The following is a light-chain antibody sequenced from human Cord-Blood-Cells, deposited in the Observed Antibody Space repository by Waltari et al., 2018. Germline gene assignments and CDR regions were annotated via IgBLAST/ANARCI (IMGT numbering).Light chain of an antibody. CDR3: SSYTSSSTLV. CDR1: SSDGGGYNY. V-gene: IGLV2-14*01. J-gene: IGLJ1*01. CDR2: DVG. Sequence: QSALTQPASVSGSPGQPITISCTGTSSDGGGYNYVSWYQQHPGKAPKLMIYDVGNRPSGVSNSFSGSKSGNTASLTISGLQAEDEADYYCSSYTSSSTLVFGTGTKVTVL.